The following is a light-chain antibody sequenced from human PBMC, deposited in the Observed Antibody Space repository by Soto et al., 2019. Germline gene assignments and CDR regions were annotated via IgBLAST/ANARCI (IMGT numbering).Light chain of an antibody. CDR3: SSYTSGSHYV. J-gene: IGLJ1*01. CDR1: SSDVGGYKF. CDR2: DVS. V-gene: IGLV2-14*01. Sequence: QSALTQPASVSGSPGQSITISCTGTSSDVGGYKFVSWYQQHPGKAPKFIIYDVSIRPSAVSNRFSGSKSGNTASLTISGLQAEDEADDYCSSYTSGSHYVFGTGTKLTVL.